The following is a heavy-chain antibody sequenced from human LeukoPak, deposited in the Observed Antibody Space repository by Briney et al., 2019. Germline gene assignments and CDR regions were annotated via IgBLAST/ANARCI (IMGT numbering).Heavy chain of an antibody. CDR1: GDSISSSSYF. D-gene: IGHD6-13*01. CDR3: ARGGANSSSWYSFYYYYYGMDV. V-gene: IGHV4-39*07. J-gene: IGHJ6*02. Sequence: SETLSLTCTVSGDSISSSSYFWGWIRQPPGKGLEWIGEINHSGSTNYNPSLKSRVTISVDTSKNQFSLKLSSVTAADTAVYYCARGGANSSSWYSFYYYYYGMDVWGQGTTVTVSS. CDR2: INHSGST.